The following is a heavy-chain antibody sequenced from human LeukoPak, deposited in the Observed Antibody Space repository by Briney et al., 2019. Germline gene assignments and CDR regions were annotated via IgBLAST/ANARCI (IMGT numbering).Heavy chain of an antibody. J-gene: IGHJ4*02. Sequence: GGSLRLSCAASGFTFSSNGMSWVRQAPGKGLEWVATIKQDGSEKYYVDSVKGRFTISRDNAKNSLYLQMTTLRAEDTAVYYCARDKGGSEDHWGQGTLVTVSS. V-gene: IGHV3-7*01. D-gene: IGHD5-12*01. CDR1: GFTFSSNG. CDR3: ARDKGGSEDH. CDR2: IKQDGSEK.